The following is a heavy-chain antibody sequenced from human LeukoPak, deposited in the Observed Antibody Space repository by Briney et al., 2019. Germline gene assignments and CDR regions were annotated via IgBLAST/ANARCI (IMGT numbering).Heavy chain of an antibody. CDR2: VSDSSDV. CDR1: GFTFSTYT. D-gene: IGHD1-1*01. CDR3: ARGGATTGRPGFDY. Sequence: GGSLRLSCAASGFTFSTYTMNWVRQAPGKGLEWVSTVSDSSDVHYSDSVKGRFTISRDNSKNTLYLQMGSLRAEDMAAYYCARGGATTGRPGFDYWGQGTLVTVSS. J-gene: IGHJ4*02. V-gene: IGHV3-69-1*01.